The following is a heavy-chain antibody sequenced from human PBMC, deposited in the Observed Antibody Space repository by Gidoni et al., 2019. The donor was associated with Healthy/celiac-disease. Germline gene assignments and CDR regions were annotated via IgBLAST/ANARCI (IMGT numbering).Heavy chain of an antibody. V-gene: IGHV3-64D*06. CDR2: ISSNGGST. CDR1: GFTSSRYA. Sequence: EVQLVESGGGLVQPGGYLRLSCSASGFTSSRYAMHWVRQAPGKGLEYVSAISSNGGSTYYADSVKGRFTISRDNSKNTLYLQMSSLRAEDTAVYYCVKEGNSGWYLNYFDYWGQGTLVTVSS. D-gene: IGHD6-19*01. CDR3: VKEGNSGWYLNYFDY. J-gene: IGHJ4*02.